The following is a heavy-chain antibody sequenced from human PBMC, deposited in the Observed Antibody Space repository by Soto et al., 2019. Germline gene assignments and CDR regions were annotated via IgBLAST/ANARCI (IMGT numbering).Heavy chain of an antibody. CDR2: IKSITDGGTT. J-gene: IGHJ6*02. V-gene: IGHV3-15*01. D-gene: IGHD2-2*01. CDR3: TTDSADIVVVPATFGMDV. CDR1: GITFSNAW. Sequence: GSLRLSCAASGITFSNAWMTWVRQAPGKGLEWVGRIKSITDGGTTDYAAPVKDRFTISRDDSKDTLYLQMNNLRTEDTAVYHCTTDSADIVVVPATFGMDVWGQGTTVTVSS.